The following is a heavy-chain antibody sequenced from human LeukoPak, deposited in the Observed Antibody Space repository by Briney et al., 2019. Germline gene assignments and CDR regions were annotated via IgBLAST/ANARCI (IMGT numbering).Heavy chain of an antibody. D-gene: IGHD3-3*01. CDR1: GYTFNSYG. CDR2: IDPSNGNI. V-gene: IGHV1-18*01. J-gene: IGHJ4*01. CDR3: ARDGVSGHFDY. Sequence: GASVTVSCTASGYTFNSYGICWVRQAPGQGLEWIGWIDPSNGNIKYAEKLQGRVTMTTDTSTSTAYMDLRSLRSDDTAVYYCARDGVSGHFDYWGRGTLVTVSS.